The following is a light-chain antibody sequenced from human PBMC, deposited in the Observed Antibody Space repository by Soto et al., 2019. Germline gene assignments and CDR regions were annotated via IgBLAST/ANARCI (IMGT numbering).Light chain of an antibody. CDR1: HSVMNC. Sequence: DIWMTQAPPFLSASVGETVTISCRASHSVMNCVSWYHQIPGKAPRLLIYGASTLHNGVPWRFSAGGYDSDFTLTINSLQVEESGTYYCQQSYTYPPTFGQGTKV. V-gene: IGKV1-39*01. CDR3: QQSYTYPPT. CDR2: GAS. J-gene: IGKJ1*01.